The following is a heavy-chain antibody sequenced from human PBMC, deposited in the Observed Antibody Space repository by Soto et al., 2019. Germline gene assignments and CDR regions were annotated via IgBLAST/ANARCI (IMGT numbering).Heavy chain of an antibody. V-gene: IGHV3-23*01. CDR1: GFTFSSYA. CDR3: AKQGSSWYEYYYGMDV. J-gene: IGHJ6*02. CDR2: ISGSGGST. Sequence: PGGSLRLSCAASGFTFSSYAMSCVRQAPGKGLEWVSAISGSGGSTYYADSVKGRFTISRDNSKNTLYLQMNSLRAEDTAVYYCAKQGSSWYEYYYGMDVWGQGTTVTVSS. D-gene: IGHD6-13*01.